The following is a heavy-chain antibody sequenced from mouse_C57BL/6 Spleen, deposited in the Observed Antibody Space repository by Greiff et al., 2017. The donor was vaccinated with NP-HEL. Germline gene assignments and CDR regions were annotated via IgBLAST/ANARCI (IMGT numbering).Heavy chain of an antibody. Sequence: VQLQQPGAELVRPGSSVKLSCKASGYTFTSYWMHWVKQRPIQGLEWIGNIDPSDSETHYNQKFKDKATLTVDKSSSTAYMQLISLTSEDSAVYYCARSYYGSSYGEYYYAMDYWGQGTSVTVSS. V-gene: IGHV1-52*01. CDR1: GYTFTSYW. CDR2: IDPSDSET. J-gene: IGHJ4*01. D-gene: IGHD1-1*01. CDR3: ARSYYGSSYGEYYYAMDY.